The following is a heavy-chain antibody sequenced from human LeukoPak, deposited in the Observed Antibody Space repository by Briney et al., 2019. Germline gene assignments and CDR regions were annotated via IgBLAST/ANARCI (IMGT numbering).Heavy chain of an antibody. CDR1: GYTFSGYY. Sequence: PGGSLRLSCAAPGYTFSGYYMTWIRQAPGKGLEWVSYIRGSSSYTNYADSVKGRFTISRDNAKNSLYLQMNSLRADDAAVYYCARTLLVENAFDIWGQGTMVTVSS. CDR3: ARTLLVENAFDI. CDR2: IRGSSSYT. J-gene: IGHJ3*02. V-gene: IGHV3-11*03. D-gene: IGHD1-14*01.